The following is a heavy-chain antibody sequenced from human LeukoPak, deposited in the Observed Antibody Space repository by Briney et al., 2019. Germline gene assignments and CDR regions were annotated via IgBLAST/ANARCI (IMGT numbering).Heavy chain of an antibody. Sequence: GSLRLSCAASGFTFSSYAMSWVRQPPGKGLEWIGEINHSGSTNYNPSLKSRVTISVDTSKNQFSLKLSSVTAADTAVYYCARVGGYATQNWFDPWGQGTLVTVSS. D-gene: IGHD2-2*01. V-gene: IGHV4-34*01. CDR2: INHSGST. J-gene: IGHJ5*02. CDR1: GFTFSSYA. CDR3: ARVGGYATQNWFDP.